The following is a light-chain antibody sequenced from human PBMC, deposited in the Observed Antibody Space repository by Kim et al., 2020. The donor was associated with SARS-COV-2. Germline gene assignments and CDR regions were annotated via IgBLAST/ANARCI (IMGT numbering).Light chain of an antibody. Sequence: RATLNCKSSQTVLYNSNNKNYLAWYQQKPGQAPKLLIYWASIRESAVSDRFSGSGSETDFTLTISSLQAEDVAVYYCQQYYSTPPSFGQGTKLEI. V-gene: IGKV4-1*01. CDR3: QQYYSTPPS. CDR2: WAS. CDR1: QTVLYNSNNKNY. J-gene: IGKJ2*03.